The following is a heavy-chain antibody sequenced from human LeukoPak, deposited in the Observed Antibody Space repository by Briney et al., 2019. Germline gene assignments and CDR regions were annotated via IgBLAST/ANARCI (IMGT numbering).Heavy chain of an antibody. Sequence: SETLSLTCTVSGGSISSYYWSWIRQPPGKGLEWIGEINHSGSTNYNPSLKSRVTISVDTSKNQFSLKLSSVTAADTAVYYCARLGYRYYWGQGTLVTVSS. CDR3: ARLGYRYY. V-gene: IGHV4-34*01. J-gene: IGHJ4*02. CDR1: GGSISSYY. CDR2: INHSGST. D-gene: IGHD5-18*01.